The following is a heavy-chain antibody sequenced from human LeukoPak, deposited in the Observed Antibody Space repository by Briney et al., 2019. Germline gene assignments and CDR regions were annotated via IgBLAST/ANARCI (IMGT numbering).Heavy chain of an antibody. J-gene: IGHJ4*02. CDR2: ISYDGSNK. D-gene: IGHD6-13*01. V-gene: IGHV3-30*04. Sequence: SCKASGGTFSSYAMHWVRQAPGKGLEWVAVISYDGSNKYYADSVKGRFTISRDNSKNTLYLQMNSLRAEDTAVYYCARASSSWHPFDYWGQGTLVTVSS. CDR3: ARASSSWHPFDY. CDR1: GGTFSSYA.